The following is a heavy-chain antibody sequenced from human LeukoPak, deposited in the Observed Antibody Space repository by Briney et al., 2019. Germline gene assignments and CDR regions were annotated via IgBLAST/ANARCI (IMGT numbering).Heavy chain of an antibody. Sequence: SETLSLTCAVYGGSFSGYYWSWIRQPPGKGLEWIGEINHSGSTNYNPSLKSRVTISVDRSKNQFSLKLSSVTAADTAVYYCARDRDSSGYRAFDIWGQGTMVTVSS. D-gene: IGHD3-22*01. CDR3: ARDRDSSGYRAFDI. J-gene: IGHJ3*02. CDR2: INHSGST. CDR1: GGSFSGYY. V-gene: IGHV4-34*01.